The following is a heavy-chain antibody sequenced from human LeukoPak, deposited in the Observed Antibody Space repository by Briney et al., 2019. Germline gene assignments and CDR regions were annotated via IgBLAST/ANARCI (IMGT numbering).Heavy chain of an antibody. Sequence: GGSLRLSCEVSGFTFSNYWMHWVRQAPGKGLVWVSLINTNGSSTTYADSVKGRFTISRDNANKTLNLQMNSLRTEDTAVYYCARGYSGNYRTDYWGQGTLVTVSS. J-gene: IGHJ4*02. CDR2: INTNGSST. V-gene: IGHV3-74*01. CDR3: ARGYSGNYRTDY. CDR1: GFTFSNYW. D-gene: IGHD1-26*01.